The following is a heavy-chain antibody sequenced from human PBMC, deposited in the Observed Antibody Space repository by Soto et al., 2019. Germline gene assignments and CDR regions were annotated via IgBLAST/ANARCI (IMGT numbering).Heavy chain of an antibody. CDR2: ISSDGGNK. CDR3: ARERFGELLFYYYYGMDV. Sequence: GGSLRLSCSASGFTFSSYAMHWVRQAPGKGLEYVSAISSDGGNKYYADSVKGRFTISRDNSKNTLYLQMSSLRAEDTAVYYCARERFGELLFYYYYGMDVWGQGTTVTVSS. J-gene: IGHJ6*02. V-gene: IGHV3-64*04. CDR1: GFTFSSYA. D-gene: IGHD3-10*01.